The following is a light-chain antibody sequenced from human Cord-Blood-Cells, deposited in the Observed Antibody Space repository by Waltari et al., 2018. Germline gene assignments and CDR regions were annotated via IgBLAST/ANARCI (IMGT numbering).Light chain of an antibody. V-gene: IGLV2-23*01. J-gene: IGLJ2*01. CDR3: CSYAGSSTHVV. CDR1: SSVVGSYNL. Sequence: QSAMTQPASVSGSPGQSITLSCTGTSSVVGSYNLISWYQQHPGQAPKLMIYEGSKRPSGLSNRFSGSKSGNTASLTISELQAEDEADYYCCSYAGSSTHVVFGGGTKLTVL. CDR2: EGS.